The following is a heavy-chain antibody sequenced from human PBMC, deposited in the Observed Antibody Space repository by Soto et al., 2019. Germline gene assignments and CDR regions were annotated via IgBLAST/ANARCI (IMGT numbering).Heavy chain of an antibody. CDR3: AKDPGGNDILTGYSPRPYYYYGMDV. CDR2: ISGSGGST. CDR1: GFTFSSYA. J-gene: IGHJ6*02. V-gene: IGHV3-23*01. Sequence: GGSLRLSCAASGFTFSSYAMSWVRQAPGKGLEWVSAISGSGGSTYYADSVKGRFTISRDNSKNTLYLQMNSLRAEDTAVYYCAKDPGGNDILTGYSPRPYYYYGMDVWGQGTTVTVSS. D-gene: IGHD3-9*01.